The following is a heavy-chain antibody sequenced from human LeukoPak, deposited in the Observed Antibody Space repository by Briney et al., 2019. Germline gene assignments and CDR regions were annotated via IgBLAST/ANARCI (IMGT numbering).Heavy chain of an antibody. CDR1: GYTFTGYY. CDR2: INPSSGGT. CDR3: ARGTYCGGDCYSG. J-gene: IGHJ4*02. D-gene: IGHD2-21*02. Sequence: ASVKVSCKASGYTFTGYYMHWVRQAPGQGLEWMGWINPSSGGTNYAQKFQGRVTMTRDTSISTAYMELSRLRSDDTAVYYCARGTYCGGDCYSGWGQGTLVTVSS. V-gene: IGHV1-2*02.